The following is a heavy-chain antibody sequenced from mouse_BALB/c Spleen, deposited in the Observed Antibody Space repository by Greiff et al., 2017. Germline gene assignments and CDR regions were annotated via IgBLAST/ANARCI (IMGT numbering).Heavy chain of an antibody. J-gene: IGHJ1*01. Sequence: ESGPGILQPSQTLSLTCSFSGFSLSTYGIGVGWIRQPSGKGLEWLAHIWWNDNKYYNTALKSRLTISKDTSNNQVFLKIASVDTADTATYYCARIYYRGYFDVWGAGTTVTVSS. CDR3: ARIYYRGYFDV. V-gene: IGHV8-11*01. CDR1: GFSLSTYGIG. D-gene: IGHD2-12*01. CDR2: IWWNDNK.